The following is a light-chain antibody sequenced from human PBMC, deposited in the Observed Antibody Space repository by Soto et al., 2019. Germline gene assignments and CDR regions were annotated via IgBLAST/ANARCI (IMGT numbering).Light chain of an antibody. CDR3: QPYDNYPLT. J-gene: IGKJ4*01. CDR2: EAS. Sequence: IHMTQSPSTLSAFVVDMVTMTCRASHSVSSWLAWYQQKPGKAPKFRIYEASSLEGGVPSRFSGSGSGTEFTLAITGLQPDYFAPYYYQPYDNYPLTFGGGTQV. CDR1: HSVSSW. V-gene: IGKV1-5*01.